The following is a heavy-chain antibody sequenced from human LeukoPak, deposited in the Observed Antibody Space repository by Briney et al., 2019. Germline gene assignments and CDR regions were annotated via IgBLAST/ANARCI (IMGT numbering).Heavy chain of an antibody. CDR2: INYGGST. CDR3: ARDSAGLDSSGYYDY. D-gene: IGHD3-22*01. V-gene: IGHV4-59*01. Sequence: SETLSLTCTFSGGSISTYYWSWIRQPPGKGLEWIGYINYGGSTNYNPSLKSRVTISIATSKNQFSLKLSSVTAADTAVYYCARDSAGLDSSGYYDYWGQGTLVTVSS. CDR1: GGSISTYY. J-gene: IGHJ4*02.